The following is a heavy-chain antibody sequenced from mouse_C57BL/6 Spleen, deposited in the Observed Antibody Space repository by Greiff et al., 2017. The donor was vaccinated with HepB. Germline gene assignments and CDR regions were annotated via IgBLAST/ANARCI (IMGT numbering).Heavy chain of an antibody. CDR2: INYDGSST. J-gene: IGHJ2*01. CDR1: GFTFSDYY. CDR3: ARDAYGRFDY. Sequence: EVQRVESEGGLVQPGSSMKLSCTASGFTFSDYYMAWVRQVPEKGLEWVANINYDGSSTYYLDSLKSRFIISRDNAKNILYLQMSSLKSEDTATYYCARDAYGRFDYWGQGTTLTVSS. V-gene: IGHV5-16*01. D-gene: IGHD1-1*02.